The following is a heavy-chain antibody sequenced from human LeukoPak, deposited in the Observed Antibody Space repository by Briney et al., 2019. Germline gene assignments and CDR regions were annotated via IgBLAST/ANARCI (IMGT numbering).Heavy chain of an antibody. CDR3: ARDLYFYGSGSYPKD. J-gene: IGHJ4*02. D-gene: IGHD3-10*01. CDR2: IWYDGSNK. Sequence: GRSLRLSCAASGFTFSSYGMHWVRQAPGKGVEWVAVIWYDGSNKYYADSVKGRFTISRDNSKNTLYLQMDSLRAEDTAVYYCARDLYFYGSGSYPKDWGQGTLVTVSS. V-gene: IGHV3-33*01. CDR1: GFTFSSYG.